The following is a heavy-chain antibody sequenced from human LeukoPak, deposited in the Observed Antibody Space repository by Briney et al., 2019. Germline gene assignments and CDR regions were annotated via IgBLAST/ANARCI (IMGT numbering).Heavy chain of an antibody. V-gene: IGHV4-34*01. CDR3: ARAGYSSSWYNAEYFQH. CDR1: GGSFSGYY. CDR2: INHSGST. Sequence: PETLSLTCAVYGGSFSGYYWSWIRQPPGKGLEWIGEINHSGSTNYNPSLKSRVTISVDTSKNQFSLKLSSVTAADTAVYYCARAGYSSSWYNAEYFQHWGQGTLVTVSP. D-gene: IGHD6-13*01. J-gene: IGHJ1*01.